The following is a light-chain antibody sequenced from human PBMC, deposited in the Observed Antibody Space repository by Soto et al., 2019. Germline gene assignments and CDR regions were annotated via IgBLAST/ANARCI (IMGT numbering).Light chain of an antibody. V-gene: IGLV2-11*01. J-gene: IGLJ1*01. CDR2: DVS. CDR1: SGDVGGYNY. CDR3: CSYAGSYTHYV. Sequence: QSALTQPRSVSGSPGHSVTISCTGTSGDVGGYNYVSWYQEHPGKAPKLMIYDVSKRPSGVPDRFSGSKSGNTASLTISGLQAEDEADYYCCSYAGSYTHYVFGTGTKVTVL.